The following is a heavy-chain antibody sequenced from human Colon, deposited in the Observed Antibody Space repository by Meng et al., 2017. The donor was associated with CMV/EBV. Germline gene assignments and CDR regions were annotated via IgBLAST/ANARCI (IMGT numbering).Heavy chain of an antibody. CDR2: IFVDGNT. V-gene: IGHV3-53*01. J-gene: IGHJ4*02. CDR1: GFAVNSIY. Sequence: ESLKISCAASGFAVNSIYMTWVRQAPGKGLEWVSVIFVDGNTHYADSVKGRFTISRDISSNTLFLQMNSLRAEDTAVYYCARDFWSGYWYWGQGTLVTVSS. D-gene: IGHD3-3*01. CDR3: ARDFWSGYWY.